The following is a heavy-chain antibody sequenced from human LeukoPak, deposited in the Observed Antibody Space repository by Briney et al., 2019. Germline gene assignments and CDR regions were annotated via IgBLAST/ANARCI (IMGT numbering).Heavy chain of an antibody. CDR3: ARGPGSYSMYYFDY. CDR2: INHSGST. J-gene: IGHJ4*02. V-gene: IGHV4-34*01. D-gene: IGHD1-26*01. Sequence: PSETLSLTCAVYGGSFSGYYWSWIRQPPGKGLEWIGEINHSGSTNYNPSLKSRVTISVDTSKNQFSLKLGSVTAADTAVYYCARGPGSYSMYYFDYWGQGTLVTVSS. CDR1: GGSFSGYY.